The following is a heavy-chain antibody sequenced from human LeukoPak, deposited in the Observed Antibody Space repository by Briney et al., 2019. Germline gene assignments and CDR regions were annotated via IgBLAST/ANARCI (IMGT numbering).Heavy chain of an antibody. J-gene: IGHJ4*02. V-gene: IGHV4-59*11. D-gene: IGHD4-17*01. Sequence: SETLSLTCTVSGDSISSHYWSWIRQPPGKGLEWIGYVYYSGNTHYSPPLASRVTISVDTSKNQFSLRLTSMTAADTAVYYCARGLHTTGNPSPGNWGQGTLVTVSS. CDR3: ARGLHTTGNPSPGN. CDR1: GDSISSHY. CDR2: VYYSGNT.